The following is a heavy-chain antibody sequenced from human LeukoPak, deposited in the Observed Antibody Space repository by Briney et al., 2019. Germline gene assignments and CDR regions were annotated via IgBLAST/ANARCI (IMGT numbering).Heavy chain of an antibody. J-gene: IGHJ6*02. CDR2: IRSKTYGAAP. CDR1: GFTFGDFL. CDR3: AKDVSLGYCSSTSCSPAYYYYGMDV. D-gene: IGHD2-2*01. V-gene: IGHV3-49*03. Sequence: GGSLRLSCTTSGFTFGDFLMSWIRQAPGEGLEWVGFIRSKTYGAAPEYAASVQGRFIISRDDSRSIAYLQMNSLRAEDTALYYCAKDVSLGYCSSTSCSPAYYYYGMDVWGQGTTVTVSS.